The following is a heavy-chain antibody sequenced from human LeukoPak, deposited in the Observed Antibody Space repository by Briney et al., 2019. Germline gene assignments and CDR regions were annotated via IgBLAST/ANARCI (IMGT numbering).Heavy chain of an antibody. J-gene: IGHJ4*02. CDR3: ARELLSGDPSIGN. V-gene: IGHV3-21*01. D-gene: IGHD7-27*01. CDR1: GFTFSSYS. CDR2: ISSSSSCI. Sequence: GGSLRLSCAASGFTFSSYSMNWVRQAPGKGLEWVSSISSSSSCIYYADSVKGRFTISRDNAKNSLYLQMNSLRAEDTAVYYCARELLSGDPSIGNWGQGTLVTVSS.